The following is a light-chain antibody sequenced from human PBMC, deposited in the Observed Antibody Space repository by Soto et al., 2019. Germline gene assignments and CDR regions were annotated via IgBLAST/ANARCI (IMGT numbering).Light chain of an antibody. Sequence: QSVLTQPASVSGSPGQSITVSCTGTSSDIGGHKNVSWYQQHPGKVPKLIIYEVSNRPSGVSNRFSGSRSGNTASLTISGLQSEDEGDYYCSAYTARSTLVFGGGTKVTVL. CDR3: SAYTARSTLV. CDR2: EVS. V-gene: IGLV2-14*01. J-gene: IGLJ3*02. CDR1: SSDIGGHKN.